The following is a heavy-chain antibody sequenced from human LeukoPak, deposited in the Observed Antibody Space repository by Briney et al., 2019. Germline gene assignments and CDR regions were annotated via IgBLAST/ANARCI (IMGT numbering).Heavy chain of an antibody. CDR3: ARVLHKRNYDSSTYYGY. D-gene: IGHD3-22*01. Sequence: GGSLRLSCAASGFTFDDYGMSWVRQAPGKGLEWVSGINWNGGSTGYADSVKGRFTISRDNAKNSLYLQMNSLRAEDTAVYYCARVLHKRNYDSSTYYGYWGQGTLVTVSS. CDR2: INWNGGST. V-gene: IGHV3-20*04. J-gene: IGHJ4*02. CDR1: GFTFDDYG.